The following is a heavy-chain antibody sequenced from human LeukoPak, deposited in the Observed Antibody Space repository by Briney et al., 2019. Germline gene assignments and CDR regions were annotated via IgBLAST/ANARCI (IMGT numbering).Heavy chain of an antibody. Sequence: GGSLRLSCAASGFTFSSYAMRWVRQAPGKGLEWVAVISYDGSDKNYADSVKGRLTISRDNSMDTLYLQMNSLRAEDTAVYYCARAVYRSGGYYFDYWGQGILVTVSS. CDR3: ARAVYRSGGYYFDY. D-gene: IGHD6-19*01. J-gene: IGHJ4*02. CDR1: GFTFSSYA. CDR2: ISYDGSDK. V-gene: IGHV3-30*04.